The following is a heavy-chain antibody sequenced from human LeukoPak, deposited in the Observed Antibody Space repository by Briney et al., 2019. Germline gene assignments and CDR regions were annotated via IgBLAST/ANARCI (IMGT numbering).Heavy chain of an antibody. CDR2: IYYSGST. CDR1: GGSISSSSYY. J-gene: IGHJ1*01. D-gene: IGHD6-13*01. V-gene: IGHV4-39*07. Sequence: SETLSLTCTVSGGSISSSSYYWGWIRQPPGKGLEWIGSIYYSGSTYYNPSLKSRVTISVDTSKNQFSLKLSSVTAADTAVYYCARVLGGISGQQLLSQPFQHWGQGTLVTVSS. CDR3: ARVLGGISGQQLLSQPFQH.